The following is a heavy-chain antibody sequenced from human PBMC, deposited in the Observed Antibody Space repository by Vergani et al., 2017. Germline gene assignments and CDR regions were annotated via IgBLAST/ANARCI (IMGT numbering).Heavy chain of an antibody. CDR1: GFTFSSYA. Sequence: EVQLLESGGGLVQPGGSLRLSCAASGFTFSSYAMSWVRQAPGKGLEWVSAISGSGGSTYYADSVKGRFTISRDNSKNTLYLQMNSLRAEDTAVYYCARVVGEAGIGDYWGQGTLVTVSS. CDR2: ISGSGGST. J-gene: IGHJ4*02. D-gene: IGHD6-19*01. CDR3: ARVVGEAGIGDY. V-gene: IGHV3-23*01.